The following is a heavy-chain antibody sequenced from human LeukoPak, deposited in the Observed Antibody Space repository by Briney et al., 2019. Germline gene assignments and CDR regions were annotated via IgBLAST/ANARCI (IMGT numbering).Heavy chain of an antibody. V-gene: IGHV3-30*02. CDR2: IRYDGSNK. J-gene: IGHJ4*02. CDR3: AKDLITMVRGVMVY. CDR1: GFTFSGSG. D-gene: IGHD3-10*01. Sequence: GGSLRLSCAASGFTFSGSGMHWVRQAPGKGLEGVTFIRYDGSNKYYADSVKGRFTISRDNSKNTLYLQMNSLRAEDTAVYYCAKDLITMVRGVMVYWGQGTLVTVSS.